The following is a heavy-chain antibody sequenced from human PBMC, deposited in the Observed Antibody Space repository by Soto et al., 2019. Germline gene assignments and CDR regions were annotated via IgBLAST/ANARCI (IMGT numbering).Heavy chain of an antibody. V-gene: IGHV4-59*01. CDR2: IYYSGST. Sequence: SETLSLTYTVSGGSISSYYWSWIRRPPGKGLEWIGYIYYSGSTNYNPSLKSRVTISVDTSKNQFSLKLSSVTAADTAVYYCARDLGTGSYGSGSYPLYYYYYGMDVWGQGTTVTVS. D-gene: IGHD3-10*01. CDR3: ARDLGTGSYGSGSYPLYYYYYGMDV. J-gene: IGHJ6*02. CDR1: GGSISSYY.